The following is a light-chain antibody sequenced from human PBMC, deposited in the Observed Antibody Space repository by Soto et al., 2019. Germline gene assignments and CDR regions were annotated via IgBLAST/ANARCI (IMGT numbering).Light chain of an antibody. J-gene: IGLJ3*02. CDR3: PAWDGSLDGRV. CDR2: RTN. Sequence: QSVLTQPPSASGTPGQRVTISCSGSSSNIGTNTVNWYQQLPGTDPKLLIYRTNQRPSGIPDRFSGSKSGTSASLDISGLQSEDEADYYCPAWDGSLDGRVFGGGTKLTVL. V-gene: IGLV1-44*01. CDR1: SSNIGTNT.